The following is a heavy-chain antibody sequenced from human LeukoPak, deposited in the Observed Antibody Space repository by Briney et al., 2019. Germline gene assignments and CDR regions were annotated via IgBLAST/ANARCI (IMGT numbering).Heavy chain of an antibody. V-gene: IGHV1-2*02. CDR3: AREGLGYCSSTSCYRGSGYFDY. D-gene: IGHD2-2*02. J-gene: IGHJ4*02. CDR1: GYTFTGYY. Sequence: ASVKVSRKASGYTFTGYYMHWVRQAPGQGLEWMGWINPNSGGTNYAQKFQGRVTMTRDTSISTAYMELSRLRSDDTAVYYCAREGLGYCSSTSCYRGSGYFDYWGQGTLVTVSS. CDR2: INPNSGGT.